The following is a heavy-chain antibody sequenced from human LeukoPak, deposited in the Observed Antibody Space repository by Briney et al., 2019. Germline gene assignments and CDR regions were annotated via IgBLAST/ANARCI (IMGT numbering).Heavy chain of an antibody. CDR3: ARDNRELLMEY. V-gene: IGHV1-69*04. CDR1: GGTFSSYA. Sequence: GASVKVSCKASGGTFSSYAISWVRQAPGQGLEWMGRIIPILGIANYAQKFQGRVTITADKSTSTAYMELSSLRSEDTAVYYCARDNRELLMEYWGQGTLVTVSS. J-gene: IGHJ4*02. CDR2: IIPILGIA. D-gene: IGHD1-26*01.